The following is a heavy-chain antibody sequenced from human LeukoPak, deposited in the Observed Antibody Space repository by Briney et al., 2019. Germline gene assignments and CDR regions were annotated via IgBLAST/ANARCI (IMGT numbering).Heavy chain of an antibody. Sequence: GGSLRLSCAASGFTFSSYGLHWVRQAPGKGLECVSYISSSSSTIYYADSVKGRFTISRDNAKNSLYLQMNSLTDEDTAVYYCAIAVAANGAFDYWGQGTLVTVSS. D-gene: IGHD6-19*01. J-gene: IGHJ4*02. V-gene: IGHV3-48*02. CDR1: GFTFSSYG. CDR3: AIAVAANGAFDY. CDR2: ISSSSSTI.